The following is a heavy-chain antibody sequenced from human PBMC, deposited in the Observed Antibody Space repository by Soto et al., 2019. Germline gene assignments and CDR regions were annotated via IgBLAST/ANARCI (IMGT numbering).Heavy chain of an antibody. D-gene: IGHD2-2*01. V-gene: IGHV1-69*02. CDR3: ATSPPRYCSSTSCYPTDC. J-gene: IGHJ4*02. CDR1: GGTFSSYT. Sequence: QVQLVQSGAEVKKPGSSVKVSCKASGGTFSSYTISWVRQAPGQGLEWMGRIIPILGIANYAQKFQGRVTITAVKSTSTAYMELSSLRSEDTAVYYCATSPPRYCSSTSCYPTDCWGQGTLVTVSS. CDR2: IIPILGIA.